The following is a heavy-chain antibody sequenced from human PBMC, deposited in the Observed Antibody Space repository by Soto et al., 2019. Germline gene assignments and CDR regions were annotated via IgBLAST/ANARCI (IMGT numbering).Heavy chain of an antibody. V-gene: IGHV3-33*01. Sequence: GGSLRLSCAASGFTFSSYGMHWVRQAPGKGLEWVAVIWYDGSNKYYADSVKGRFTISRDNSKNTLYLQMNSLRAEDTAVYYCARDLITMVRGVMRYFDYWGQGTLVTVSS. D-gene: IGHD3-10*01. CDR2: IWYDGSNK. CDR3: ARDLITMVRGVMRYFDY. J-gene: IGHJ4*02. CDR1: GFTFSSYG.